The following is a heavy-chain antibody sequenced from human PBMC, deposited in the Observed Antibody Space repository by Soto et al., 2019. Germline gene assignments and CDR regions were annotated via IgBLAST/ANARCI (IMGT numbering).Heavy chain of an antibody. Sequence: SLTCTVSGGSVSSGSYYWSWIRQPPGKGLEWIGYIYYSGSTNYNPSLKSRVTISVDTSKNQFSLKLSSVTAADTAVYYCARETVSDGYSYGWYWFDPWGQGTLVTVSS. CDR3: ARETVSDGYSYGWYWFDP. CDR2: IYYSGST. CDR1: GGSVSSGSYY. D-gene: IGHD5-18*01. V-gene: IGHV4-61*01. J-gene: IGHJ5*02.